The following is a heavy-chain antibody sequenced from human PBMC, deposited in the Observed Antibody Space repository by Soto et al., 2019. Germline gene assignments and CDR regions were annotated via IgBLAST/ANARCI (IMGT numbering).Heavy chain of an antibody. V-gene: IGHV4-59*01. CDR3: ARMTSRWSWDT. CDR2: IYYSGDT. J-gene: IGHJ5*02. Sequence: SETLSLTCTVSGVSFIGNFWSWIRQPPGKALEWIGYIYYSGDTNCNPSLKSRVTISVDTSKNQFSLKLNSVTAADTAVYYCARMTSRWSWDTWGQGNLVTVSS. D-gene: IGHD6-19*01. CDR1: GVSFIGNF.